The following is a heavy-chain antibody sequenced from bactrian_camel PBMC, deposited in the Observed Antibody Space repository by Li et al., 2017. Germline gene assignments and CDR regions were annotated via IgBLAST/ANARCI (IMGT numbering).Heavy chain of an antibody. D-gene: IGHD6*01. V-gene: IGHV3S63*01. Sequence: VQLVESGGGSVQAGGSLRPSCAASGYAFNSMGWFRQAPGKEREGVAGIYTTNGRTDYADSVKGRFTISQDSARNTVYLQMNNLQPEDTATYYCAEGRGSRGEHCHSLNYWGQGTQVTV. J-gene: IGHJ4*01. CDR3: AEGRGSRGEHCHSLNY. CDR1: GYAFNS. CDR2: IYTTNGRT.